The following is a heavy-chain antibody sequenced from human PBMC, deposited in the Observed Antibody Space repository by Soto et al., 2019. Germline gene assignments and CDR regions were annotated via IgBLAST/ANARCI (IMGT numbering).Heavy chain of an antibody. CDR3: ARSPLAVAAYFDY. CDR1: GFTFSSYW. V-gene: IGHV3-7*01. Sequence: GGSLRLSCAASGFTFSSYWMSWVRQAPGKGLEWVANIKQDGSEKYYVDSVKGRFTISRDNAKNSLYLQMNSLRAEDTAVYYCARSPLAVAAYFDYWGQGTLVTVSS. D-gene: IGHD6-19*01. J-gene: IGHJ4*02. CDR2: IKQDGSEK.